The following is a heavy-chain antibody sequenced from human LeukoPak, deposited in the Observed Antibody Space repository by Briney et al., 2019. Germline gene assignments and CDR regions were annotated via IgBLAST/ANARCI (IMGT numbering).Heavy chain of an antibody. Sequence: SVKVSCKASRGTCSSYAISWVRQAPGQGLEWMAGIIPIFGTANYAQKFQGRVTITTDESTSTAYMELSSLRSEDTAVYYPARASSTIPLVYWGQGTLGTVSS. V-gene: IGHV1-69*05. D-gene: IGHD2-2*01. CDR1: RGTCSSYA. J-gene: IGHJ4*02. CDR2: IIPIFGTA. CDR3: ARASSTIPLVY.